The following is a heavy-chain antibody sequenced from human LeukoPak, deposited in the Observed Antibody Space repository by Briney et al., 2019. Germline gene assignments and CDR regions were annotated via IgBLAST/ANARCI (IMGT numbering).Heavy chain of an antibody. Sequence: MPSETLSLTCTVSGGSISNYYWNWIRQPPGQGLEWIGHIYYSGSTNYNPSLKSRVTISVDTSKNQFSLKLSSVTAADTAVYYCARDGEMATIENYFESWGQGTRVTVSS. V-gene: IGHV4-59*01. CDR1: GGSISNYY. CDR3: ARDGEMATIENYFES. J-gene: IGHJ4*02. D-gene: IGHD5-24*01. CDR2: IYYSGST.